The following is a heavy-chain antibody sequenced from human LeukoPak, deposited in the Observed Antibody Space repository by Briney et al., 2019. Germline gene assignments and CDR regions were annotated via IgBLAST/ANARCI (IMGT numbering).Heavy chain of an antibody. Sequence: GGSLRLSCAASGFTFSSYAMHWVRQAPGKGLEWVAVISYDGSNKYYADSVKGRFTISRDNSKNTLYLQMNSLRGEDTAVYYCARGQEDSSGYYYFDYWGQGTLVTVSS. CDR3: ARGQEDSSGYYYFDY. CDR2: ISYDGSNK. V-gene: IGHV3-30-3*01. J-gene: IGHJ4*02. CDR1: GFTFSSYA. D-gene: IGHD3-22*01.